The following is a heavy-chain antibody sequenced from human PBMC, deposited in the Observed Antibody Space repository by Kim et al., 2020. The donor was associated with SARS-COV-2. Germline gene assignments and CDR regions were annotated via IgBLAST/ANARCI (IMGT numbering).Heavy chain of an antibody. CDR2: ISYDGSNK. D-gene: IGHD1-26*01. J-gene: IGHJ3*02. Sequence: GGSLRLSCAASGFTFSSYAMHWVRQAPGKGLEWVAVISYDGSNKYYVDSVKGRFTISRDNSKNTLYLQMNSLRAEDTAVYYCARIKPGAPGAFDIWGQG. V-gene: IGHV3-30*04. CDR1: GFTFSSYA. CDR3: ARIKPGAPGAFDI.